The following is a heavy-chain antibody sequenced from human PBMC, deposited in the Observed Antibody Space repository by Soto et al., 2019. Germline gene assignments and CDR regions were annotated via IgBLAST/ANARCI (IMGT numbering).Heavy chain of an antibody. D-gene: IGHD6-13*01. CDR2: ISIDGTRT. J-gene: IGHJ5*02. CDR1: GFSLYSYV. Sequence: QAQLVESGGGVVQPGGSLRLSCVASGFSLYSYVIHWVRQTPGKGLQWVAVISIDGTRTYYADSVKGRFTVSRDNSKNTQYLQMYGLTIEDTAIYYCVRDLGSSDIDPWVQGTLVTVSS. CDR3: VRDLGSSDIDP. V-gene: IGHV3-30*01.